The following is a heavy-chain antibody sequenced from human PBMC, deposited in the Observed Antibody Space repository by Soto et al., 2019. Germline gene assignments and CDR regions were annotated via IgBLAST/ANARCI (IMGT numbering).Heavy chain of an antibody. Sequence: SETLSLTCTVSGGSINGYYWTWLRQSPTNGLEWIGYFHFSGSTKYNPSLESRLTISADTSKNQISLTLSSVTAADTAVYYCARASGYSYGYDDFFDNWGQGTLVTVSS. V-gene: IGHV4-59*01. CDR3: ARASGYSYGYDDFFDN. D-gene: IGHD5-18*01. CDR1: GGSINGYY. J-gene: IGHJ4*01. CDR2: FHFSGST.